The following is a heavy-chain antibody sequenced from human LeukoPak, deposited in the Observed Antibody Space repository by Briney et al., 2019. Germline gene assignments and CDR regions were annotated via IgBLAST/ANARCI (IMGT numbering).Heavy chain of an antibody. D-gene: IGHD3-3*01. V-gene: IGHV4-31*03. CDR1: GDSISSGDNY. CDR3: ARDGRFSTYMDV. CDR2: VFYSGST. Sequence: SQTLSLTCTVSGDSISSGDNYWSWVRQHPEKGLEWIGCVFYSGSTYYNPSLKSRATISVDTSKNQFSLKLSSVTAADTAVHYCARDGRFSTYMDVWGKGTTVTVSS. J-gene: IGHJ6*03.